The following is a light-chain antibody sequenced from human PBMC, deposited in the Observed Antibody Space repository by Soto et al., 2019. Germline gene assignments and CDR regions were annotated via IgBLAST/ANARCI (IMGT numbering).Light chain of an antibody. CDR3: QQDSCPPVT. CDR2: DAS. Sequence: EIVLTQSPGTLSLSPGEGATLSCRASQSVSSNYLAWYQQKPGQAPRLLIYDASISATGIPDRFGVSGSGTDFTLTISSLEPEACAVSDCQQDSCPPVTVGGGTKVEIK. CDR1: QSVSSNY. V-gene: IGKV3-20*01. J-gene: IGKJ4*01.